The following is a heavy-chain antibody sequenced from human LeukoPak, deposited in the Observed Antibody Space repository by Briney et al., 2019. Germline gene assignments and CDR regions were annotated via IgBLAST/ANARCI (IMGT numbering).Heavy chain of an antibody. CDR1: GFTFGDYA. Sequence: GGSLRLSCAASGFTFGDYAMSWFRQAPGKGLEWVGFIRSKAYGGTTEYAASVKGRFTISRDDSKSIAYLQMNSLKTEDTAVYYCTRPHVLRYFDWLPHADDYWGQGTLVTVSS. CDR3: TRPHVLRYFDWLPHADDY. D-gene: IGHD3-9*01. CDR2: IRSKAYGGTT. J-gene: IGHJ4*02. V-gene: IGHV3-49*03.